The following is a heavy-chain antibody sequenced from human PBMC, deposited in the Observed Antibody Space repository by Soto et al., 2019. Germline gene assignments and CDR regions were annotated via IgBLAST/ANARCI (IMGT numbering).Heavy chain of an antibody. CDR3: AREGGYSSGWYGGWYFDL. CDR2: IIPIFGTA. J-gene: IGHJ2*01. D-gene: IGHD6-19*01. V-gene: IGHV1-69*01. CDR1: GGTFSSYA. Sequence: QVQLVQSGAEVKKPGSSVKVSCKASGGTFSSYAISWVRQAPGQGLEWMGGIIPIFGTANYAQKFQGRVTITADESTSTAYMELSRLRSEDTAVYYCAREGGYSSGWYGGWYFDLWGRGTLVTVSS.